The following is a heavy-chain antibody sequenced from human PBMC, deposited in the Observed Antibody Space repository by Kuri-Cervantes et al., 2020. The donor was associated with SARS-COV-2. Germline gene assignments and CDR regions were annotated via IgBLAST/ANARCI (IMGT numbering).Heavy chain of an antibody. CDR3: ARDVQGYSYGSGYYYYGMDV. CDR1: GGSISSYY. CDR2: IYYSGST. Sequence: SETLSLTCTVSGGSISSYYWSWIRQPPGKGLEWIGYIYYSGSTNYNPSLKSRVTISVDTSKNQFSLKLSSVTAADTAVYYCARDVQGYSYGSGYYYYGMDVWDQGTTVTVSS. D-gene: IGHD5-18*01. V-gene: IGHV4-59*01. J-gene: IGHJ6*02.